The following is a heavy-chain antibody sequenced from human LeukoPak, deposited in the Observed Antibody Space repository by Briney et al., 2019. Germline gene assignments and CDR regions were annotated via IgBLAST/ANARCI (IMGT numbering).Heavy chain of an antibody. CDR3: ARAWFGELLLDY. CDR2: INPKSGGR. J-gene: IGHJ4*02. D-gene: IGHD3-10*01. Sequence: ASVKVSCKASGYTFSGYFMYWVRQAPGQGLEWMGWINPKSGGRNYAQKFEGRVTMTRDTSISTAYLEMRRLRSDDTAVYYCARAWFGELLLDYWGQGTLVTVSS. V-gene: IGHV1-2*02. CDR1: GYTFSGYF.